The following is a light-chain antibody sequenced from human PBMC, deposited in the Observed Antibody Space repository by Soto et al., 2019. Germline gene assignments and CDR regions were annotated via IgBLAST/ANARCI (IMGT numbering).Light chain of an antibody. CDR3: QQYNYWPPRYT. V-gene: IGKV3-15*01. J-gene: IGKJ2*01. CDR2: DSS. Sequence: DIVLTQSPATLSVSPGESATLSCRASQSVSRALAWYQHVPGQAPRLLIYDSSTRATGVPARFSGSGSGTRFTLTISSLQSEDFAVYYCQQYNYWPPRYTFGQGTKLQI. CDR1: QSVSRA.